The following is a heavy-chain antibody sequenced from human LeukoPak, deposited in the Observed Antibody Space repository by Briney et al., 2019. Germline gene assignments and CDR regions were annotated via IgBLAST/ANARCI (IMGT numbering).Heavy chain of an antibody. D-gene: IGHD1-26*01. V-gene: IGHV3-49*04. CDR2: IRSKAYGGTT. Sequence: GGSLRLSCTASGFTFGDYAMSWVRQAPGKGLEWVGFIRSKAYGGTTEYAASVKGRFTISRDDSKSIAYLQMNSLKTEDTAVYYCTRAGGAYSGSYYPPISWDYWGQGTLVTVSS. CDR1: GFTFGDYA. J-gene: IGHJ4*02. CDR3: TRAGGAYSGSYYPPISWDY.